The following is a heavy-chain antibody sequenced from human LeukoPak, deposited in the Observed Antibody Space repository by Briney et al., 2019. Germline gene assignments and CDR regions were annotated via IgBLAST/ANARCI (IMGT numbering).Heavy chain of an antibody. V-gene: IGHV3-30*02. CDR1: GFTFCTYG. J-gene: IGHJ4*02. CDR3: AREMGILNY. Sequence: PGGSLRLSCAASGFTFCTYGMHWVRQAPGKGPEWVAFIRYDGSNEYYADAVKGRFTISKDNSNNTLYLQMNSLRSEDTAMYYCAREMGILNYWGQGTLVTVSS. D-gene: IGHD1-26*01. CDR2: IRYDGSNE.